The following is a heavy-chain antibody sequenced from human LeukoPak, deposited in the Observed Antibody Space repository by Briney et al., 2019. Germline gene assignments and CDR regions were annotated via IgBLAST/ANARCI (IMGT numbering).Heavy chain of an antibody. V-gene: IGHV4-4*07. CDR1: GGSISSYF. J-gene: IGHJ6*03. Sequence: SETLSLTCSASGGSISSYFWSWIRQPAGRGLDWIAHIFVIGSTSYTPSLQGRVSMSIDASRTQFSLRLSSVTAADKAVYYCARDYSSGWPNRSSNPYIDIWGKGSMVTVSS. CDR2: IFVIGST. CDR3: ARDYSSGWPNRSSNPYIDI. D-gene: IGHD6-19*01.